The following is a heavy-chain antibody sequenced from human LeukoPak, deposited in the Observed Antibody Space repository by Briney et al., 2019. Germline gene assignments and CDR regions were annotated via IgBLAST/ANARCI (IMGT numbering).Heavy chain of an antibody. CDR3: AREREGRDIVVVPAAIRGNWFDP. V-gene: IGHV4-4*07. CDR2: IYTSGST. D-gene: IGHD2-2*02. J-gene: IGHJ5*02. Sequence: SETLSLTCTVSGGSISSYYWSWIRQPAGKGLEWIGRIYTSGSTNYNPSLKSRVTMSVDTSKNQFSLKLSSVTAADTAVYYCAREREGRDIVVVPAAIRGNWFDPWGQGTLVTVSS. CDR1: GGSISSYY.